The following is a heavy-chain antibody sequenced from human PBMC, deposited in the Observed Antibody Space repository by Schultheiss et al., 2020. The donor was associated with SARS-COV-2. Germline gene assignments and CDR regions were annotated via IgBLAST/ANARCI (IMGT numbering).Heavy chain of an antibody. V-gene: IGHV4-61*08. J-gene: IGHJ4*02. CDR3: ARYSYGGLFDY. CDR1: GGSISSAGYY. Sequence: SQTLSLTCTVSGGSISSAGYYWSWIRQPPGKGLEWIGEINHSGSTNYNPSLKSRVTISVDTSKNQFSLKLSSVTAADTAVYYCARYSYGGLFDYWGQGTLVTVSS. D-gene: IGHD5-18*01. CDR2: INHSGST.